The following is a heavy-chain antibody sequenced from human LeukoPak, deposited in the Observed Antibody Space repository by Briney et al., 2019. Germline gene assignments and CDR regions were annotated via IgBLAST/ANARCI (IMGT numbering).Heavy chain of an antibody. J-gene: IGHJ4*02. Sequence: GGSLRLSCAASGFTFSDYAMSWVRQAPGKGLEWVSGISDSGGSTDYADSVKGRFTISRDNSKNTLYLQLNSLRAEDTAIYYCARRKSMYSSRQGSNFDYWGQGTLVTVSS. V-gene: IGHV3-23*01. CDR3: ARRKSMYSSRQGSNFDY. D-gene: IGHD6-13*01. CDR1: GFTFSDYA. CDR2: ISDSGGST.